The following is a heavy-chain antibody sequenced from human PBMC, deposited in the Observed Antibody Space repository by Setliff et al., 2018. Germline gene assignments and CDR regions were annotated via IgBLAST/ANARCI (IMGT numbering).Heavy chain of an antibody. CDR1: GCNFNTAW. CDR2: IYPDDSDS. Sequence: GESLKISCQGSGCNFNTAWIGWVRQKPGKGLEWMGVIYPDDSDSRYSPSFEGHVTLSVDKSIGTASLQWASLKISDSAIYYCARRDFGSDYPLRIWGQGTLVTVSS. CDR3: ARRDFGSDYPLRI. V-gene: IGHV5-51*01. J-gene: IGHJ4*02. D-gene: IGHD4-17*01.